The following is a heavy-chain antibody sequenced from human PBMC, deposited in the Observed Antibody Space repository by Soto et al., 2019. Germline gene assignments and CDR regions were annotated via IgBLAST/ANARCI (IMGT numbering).Heavy chain of an antibody. Sequence: PGGSLRLSCAASGFTFSSYAMRWVRQAPGKGLEWVAAISGSGCSTYYADSVKGRFTISRDNAKNTLYLQMNSLRAEDTAVYYWASFLALGGVLPNSYWFDAGRQGTLVTVSS. J-gene: IGHJ5*02. CDR1: GFTFSSYA. V-gene: IGHV3-23*01. CDR3: ASFLALGGVLPNSYWFDA. CDR2: ISGSGCST. D-gene: IGHD7-27*01.